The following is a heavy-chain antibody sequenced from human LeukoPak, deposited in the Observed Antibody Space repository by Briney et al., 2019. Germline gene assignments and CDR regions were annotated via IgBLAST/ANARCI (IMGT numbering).Heavy chain of an antibody. CDR2: IDNSGGYT. CDR3: ARGTGLIDC. D-gene: IGHD2-8*02. Sequence: GGSLRLSCAASGFTFGTYAMSWVRQAPGKGLEWVSTIDNSGGYTYYADSVKGRSTISRDNSKNTLFLQMNSLRAEDSAVYYCARGTGLIDCWGQGTLVTVSS. CDR1: GFTFGTYA. J-gene: IGHJ4*02. V-gene: IGHV3-23*01.